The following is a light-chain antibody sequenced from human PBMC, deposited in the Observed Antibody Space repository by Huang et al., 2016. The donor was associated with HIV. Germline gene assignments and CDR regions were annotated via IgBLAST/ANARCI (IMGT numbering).Light chain of an antibody. CDR2: EVS. V-gene: IGKV2D-29*01. Sequence: DIMMTQTPLSLSVTPGQPASISCRSSQSLLQSDGKTFLYWFLQRPGQPPQLLIYEVSNRFSGVPHRFSGSGSATDFTLTISRVEAEDVGVYYCMQSGHLPFTFGPGTKVDV. CDR3: MQSGHLPFT. CDR1: QSLLQSDGKTF. J-gene: IGKJ3*01.